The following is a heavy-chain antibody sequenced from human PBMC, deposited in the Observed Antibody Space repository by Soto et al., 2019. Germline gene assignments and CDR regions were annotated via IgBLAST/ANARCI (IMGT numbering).Heavy chain of an antibody. CDR3: ARTEIGKFYYDSSGYFRT. CDR1: GGSISGGDYY. CDR2: IYYSGST. Sequence: PSETLSLTCTVSGGSISGGDYYWSWIRQPPGKGLEWIGYIYYSGSTYYNPSPKSRVTISVDTSKNQFSLKLSSVTAADTAVYYCARTEIGKFYYDSSGYFRTWGQGTLVTVSS. J-gene: IGHJ5*02. D-gene: IGHD3-22*01. V-gene: IGHV4-30-4*01.